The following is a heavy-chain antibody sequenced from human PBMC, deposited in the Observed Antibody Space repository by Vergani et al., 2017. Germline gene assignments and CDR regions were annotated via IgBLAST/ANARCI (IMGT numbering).Heavy chain of an antibody. J-gene: IGHJ4*02. CDR1: GGSISSSSYY. V-gene: IGHV4-61*02. CDR2: IYTSGST. CDR3: ARDYDSSGKFDY. Sequence: QLQLQESGPGLVKPSETLSLTCTVSGGSISSSSYYWGWIRQPAGKGLEWIGRIYTSGSTNYNPSLKSRVTISVDTSKNQFSLKLSSVTAADTAVYYCARDYDSSGKFDYWGQGTLVTVSS. D-gene: IGHD3-22*01.